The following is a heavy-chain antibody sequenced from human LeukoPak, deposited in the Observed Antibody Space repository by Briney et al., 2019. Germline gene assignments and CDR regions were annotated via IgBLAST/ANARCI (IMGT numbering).Heavy chain of an antibody. CDR2: ISSSGSTI. CDR1: GFTFSSYE. V-gene: IGHV3-48*03. Sequence: PGGSLRLSCAASGFTFSSYEMNWVRQAPGKGLEWVSYISSSGSTIYYADSVKGRFTICRDNAKNSLYLQMNSLRAEDTAVYYCAREMATSIDYWGQGTLVTVSS. D-gene: IGHD5-24*01. CDR3: AREMATSIDY. J-gene: IGHJ4*02.